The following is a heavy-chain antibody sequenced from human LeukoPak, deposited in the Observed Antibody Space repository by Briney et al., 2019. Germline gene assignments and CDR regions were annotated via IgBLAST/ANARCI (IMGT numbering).Heavy chain of an antibody. V-gene: IGHV3-20*04. J-gene: IGHJ2*01. Sequence: PGGSLRLSCAASGFTFDDYGMSWVRRAPGKGLEWVSGINWNGGGTGYADSVRGRFIISRDNAKNSLYLQMNSLRAEDTALYFCARDQTRTYCSSTSCYRWNFDLWGRGTLVTVSS. D-gene: IGHD2-2*01. CDR2: INWNGGGT. CDR1: GFTFDDYG. CDR3: ARDQTRTYCSSTSCYRWNFDL.